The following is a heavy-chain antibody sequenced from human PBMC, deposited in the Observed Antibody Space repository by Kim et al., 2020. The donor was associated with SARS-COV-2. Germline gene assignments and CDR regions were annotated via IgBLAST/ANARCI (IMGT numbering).Heavy chain of an antibody. CDR1: GYTFTSSE. CDR3: ASRQQGFDC. CDR2: VNPSSGDE. V-gene: IGHV1-8*01. Sequence: ASVKVSCKASGYTFTSSEIHWVRQATGQGLEWLAWVNPSSGDEGSSQQFQGRVTMTRNTSINTAYMELSSLRSDDTAVYYCASRQQGFDCWGQGTPVTVSA. J-gene: IGHJ4*02.